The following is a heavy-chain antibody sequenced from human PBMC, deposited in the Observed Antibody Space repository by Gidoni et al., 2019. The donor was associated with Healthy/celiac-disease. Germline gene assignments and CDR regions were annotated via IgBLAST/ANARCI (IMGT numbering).Heavy chain of an antibody. D-gene: IGHD3-3*01. CDR2: IYYSGST. V-gene: IGHV4-59*01. Sequence: QVQLQESGPGLVKPSATLSLTCTVSVGSISSYSWRWIRHPPGKGLAWIGYIYYSGSTNYNPYLKSRVTISVDTSKNQFSLKLSSVTAADTAVYYCARVPPDDDFWSGYYIGTPLIFDLWGRGTLVTVSS. CDR1: VGSISSYS. J-gene: IGHJ2*01. CDR3: ARVPPDDDFWSGYYIGTPLIFDL.